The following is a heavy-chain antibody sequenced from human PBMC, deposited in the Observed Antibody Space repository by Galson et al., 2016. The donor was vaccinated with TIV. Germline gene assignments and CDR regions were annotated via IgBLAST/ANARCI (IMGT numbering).Heavy chain of an antibody. CDR2: ISPSGNTI. V-gene: IGHV3-11*04. CDR3: ARRYFDL. CDR1: GFTFSDYH. Sequence: SLRLSCAASGFTFSDYHMTWIRQAPEKGLEWISYISPSGNTIYYADSVKGRFTISRDNAKNSLSLQMNSLRAEDTAVYYCARRYFDLWGRGTLVTVSS. J-gene: IGHJ2*01.